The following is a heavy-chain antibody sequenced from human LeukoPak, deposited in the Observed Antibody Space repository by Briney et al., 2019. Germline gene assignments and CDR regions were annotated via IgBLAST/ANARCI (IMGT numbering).Heavy chain of an antibody. Sequence: PSETLSLTCTVSGGSISSSSYYWGWVRQPPGKGLEWIGSIYYSGSTYYNPSLKSRVTISVDTSKNQFSLKLSSVTAADTAVYYCARVFAYYYYMDVWGTGTTVTVSS. D-gene: IGHD2-21*01. CDR1: GGSISSSSYY. J-gene: IGHJ6*03. V-gene: IGHV4-39*07. CDR2: IYYSGST. CDR3: ARVFAYYYYMDV.